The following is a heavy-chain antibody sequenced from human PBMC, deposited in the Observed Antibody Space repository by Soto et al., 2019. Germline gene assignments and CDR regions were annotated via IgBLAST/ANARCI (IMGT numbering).Heavy chain of an antibody. J-gene: IGHJ4*02. Sequence: QVQLVESGGGLVKPGGSLRLSCAASGFTFGDYYMSWIRQAPGKGLEWVSYISSSGRSTYYVDSVRGRFTISRDNAKNSLYVQMVSLGAEDTAVYYCPRAAAASPAARYWGEGTLVTVSS. D-gene: IGHD6-25*01. CDR3: PRAAAASPAARY. V-gene: IGHV3-11*01. CDR2: ISSSGRST. CDR1: GFTFGDYY.